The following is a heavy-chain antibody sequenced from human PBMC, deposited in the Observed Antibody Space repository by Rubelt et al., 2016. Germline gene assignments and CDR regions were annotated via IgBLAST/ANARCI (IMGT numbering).Heavy chain of an antibody. J-gene: IGHJ6*02. Sequence: QVQLQQWGAGLLKPSETLSLTCAVYGGSFSGYYWSWIRQPPGKGLEWLGEINHSGSTNYNPSLKGLVTISVDTSKNQFSLKLSPVTAADTAVYYCARGIRAILYYGMDVWGQGTTVTVSS. D-gene: IGHD3-3*02. CDR1: GGSFSGYY. V-gene: IGHV4-34*01. CDR2: INHSGST. CDR3: ARGIRAILYYGMDV.